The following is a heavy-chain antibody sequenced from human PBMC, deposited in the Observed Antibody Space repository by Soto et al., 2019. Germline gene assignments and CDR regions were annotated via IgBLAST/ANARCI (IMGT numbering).Heavy chain of an antibody. CDR3: AKWHPLNP. D-gene: IGHD2-8*01. Sequence: QVQLQQSGPGLVKPSGTLSLTCTVSGASISNTEWWHWVRQPPGKGLEWIGEVHHSGDTNYNPSLKSRVTMSVDKSKTQFSLMLTSVTAADTAVYYCAKWHPLNPWGQGTLVTVSS. CDR1: GASISNTEW. V-gene: IGHV4-4*02. J-gene: IGHJ5*02. CDR2: VHHSGDT.